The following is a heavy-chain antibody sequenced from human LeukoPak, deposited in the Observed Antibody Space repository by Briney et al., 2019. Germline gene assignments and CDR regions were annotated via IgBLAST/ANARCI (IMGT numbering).Heavy chain of an antibody. V-gene: IGHV4-34*01. CDR3: ARGQATMVRGVYFDY. CDR1: GGSFSGYY. J-gene: IGHJ4*02. Sequence: SETLSLTCAVYGGSFSGYYWSWIRQPPGKGLEWFGETNHSGSTNYNPSLKSRVTISVDTSKNQFSLKLSSVTAADTAVYYCARGQATMVRGVYFDYWGQGTLVTVSS. D-gene: IGHD3-10*01. CDR2: TNHSGST.